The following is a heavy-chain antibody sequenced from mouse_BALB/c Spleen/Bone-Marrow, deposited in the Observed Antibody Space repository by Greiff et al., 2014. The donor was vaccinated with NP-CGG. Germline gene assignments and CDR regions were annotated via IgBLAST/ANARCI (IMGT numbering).Heavy chain of an antibody. CDR2: ISTYYGDV. V-gene: IGHV1S137*01. J-gene: IGHJ2*01. D-gene: IGHD3-1*01. CDR3: ARLTQGFYYFDY. CDR1: GYTSTDYA. Sequence: VKLMESGAEVVRPGVSVKISCKGSGYTSTDYAMHWVKQSHAKSLEWIGVISTYYGDVNYSQKFKGKATMTVDKSSSTAYMELARLTSEDSAIYYCARLTQGFYYFDYWGQGTTLTVSS.